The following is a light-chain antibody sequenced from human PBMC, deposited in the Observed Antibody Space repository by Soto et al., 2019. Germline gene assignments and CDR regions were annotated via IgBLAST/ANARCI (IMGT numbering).Light chain of an antibody. Sequence: VLTQSPGTLSLSPGERATISCRASQSISSSYLAWYQHKPGQAPRLLIYGASSRATGIPHRLSGSGSGTEFSLTISSLQSEDFAVYYCQQYNNRPPDTFGQGTKLEIK. CDR2: GAS. CDR1: QSISSSY. J-gene: IGKJ2*01. CDR3: QQYNNRPPDT. V-gene: IGKV3-20*01.